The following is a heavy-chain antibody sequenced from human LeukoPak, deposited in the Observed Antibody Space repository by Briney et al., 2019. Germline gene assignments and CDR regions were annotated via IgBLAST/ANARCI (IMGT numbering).Heavy chain of an antibody. CDR1: GFTVSSNY. Sequence: PGGSLRLSCAASGFTVSSNYMSWVRQAPGKGLEWVSVIYSGGSTYYADSVKGRFTISRDNSKNTLYLQVNSLRAEDTAVYYCARASGDSDYFDYWGQGTLVTVSS. CDR3: ARASGDSDYFDY. CDR2: IYSGGST. D-gene: IGHD3-10*01. J-gene: IGHJ4*02. V-gene: IGHV3-53*01.